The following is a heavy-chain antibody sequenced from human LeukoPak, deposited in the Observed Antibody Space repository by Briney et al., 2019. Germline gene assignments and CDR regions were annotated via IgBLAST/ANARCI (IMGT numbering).Heavy chain of an antibody. CDR2: ISAYNGDT. V-gene: IGHV1-18*01. J-gene: IGHJ2*01. D-gene: IGHD1-1*01. CDR1: GYTFTSHG. Sequence: ASVKVSCKASGYTFTSHGISWVRQAPGQGPEWMGWISAYNGDTKYAQKTQGRVTMTTDASTSTAYMELRSLRSDDTAVYYCARELARSYWYFDLWGRGTLVTVSS. CDR3: ARELARSYWYFDL.